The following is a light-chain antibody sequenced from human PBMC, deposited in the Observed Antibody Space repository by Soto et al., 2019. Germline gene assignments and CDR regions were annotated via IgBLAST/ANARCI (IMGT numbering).Light chain of an antibody. J-gene: IGLJ2*01. CDR1: SSDVDGYNY. V-gene: IGLV2-14*01. CDR2: EVT. CDR3: SSYTSSNTLI. Sequence: QSALTQPASVSGSPGQSITISCTGTSSDVDGYNYVSWYQQYPGKAPKVMIYEVTNRPSGVSNRFSGSKSGNTASLTISGLQAEDEADYYCSSYTSSNTLIFGGGTKLTVL.